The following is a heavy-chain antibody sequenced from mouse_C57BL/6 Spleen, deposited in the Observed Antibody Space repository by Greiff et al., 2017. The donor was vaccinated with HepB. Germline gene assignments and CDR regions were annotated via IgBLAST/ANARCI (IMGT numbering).Heavy chain of an antibody. Sequence: EVKLMESGGGLVKPGGSLKLSCAASGFTFSDYGMHWVRQAPEKGLEWVAYISSGSSTIYYADTVKGRFTISRDNAKNTLFLQMTSLRSEDTAMYYCARGYYSNYEIAYWGQGTLVTVSA. CDR2: ISSGSSTI. V-gene: IGHV5-17*01. D-gene: IGHD2-5*01. CDR3: ARGYYSNYEIAY. J-gene: IGHJ3*01. CDR1: GFTFSDYG.